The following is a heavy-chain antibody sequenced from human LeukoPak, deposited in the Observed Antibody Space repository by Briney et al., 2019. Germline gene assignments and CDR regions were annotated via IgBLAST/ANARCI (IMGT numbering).Heavy chain of an antibody. V-gene: IGHV5-51*01. CDR3: ARRSSGVNYDILTGYWNPAGGWFDP. Sequence: GESLKISCKGSGYSFTSYWIGWVRQMPGKGLEWMGIIYPGDSDTRYSPSFQGQVTISADKSISTAYLQWSSLKASDTAMYYCARRSSGVNYDILTGYWNPAGGWFDPWGQGTLVTVSS. CDR1: GYSFTSYW. CDR2: IYPGDSDT. J-gene: IGHJ5*02. D-gene: IGHD3-9*01.